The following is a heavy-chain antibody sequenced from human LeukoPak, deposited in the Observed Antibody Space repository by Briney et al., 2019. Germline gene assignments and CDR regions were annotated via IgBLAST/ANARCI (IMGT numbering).Heavy chain of an antibody. D-gene: IGHD5-18*01. Sequence: SSVKVSCKASGGTFSSYAISWVRQAPGQGLEWMGGIIPIFGTANYAQKFQGRVTITADESTSTAYMELSSLRSEDTAMYYCARSRERAAMGHFDYWGQGTLVTVSS. CDR3: ARSRERAAMGHFDY. CDR2: IIPIFGTA. V-gene: IGHV1-69*01. CDR1: GGTFSSYA. J-gene: IGHJ4*02.